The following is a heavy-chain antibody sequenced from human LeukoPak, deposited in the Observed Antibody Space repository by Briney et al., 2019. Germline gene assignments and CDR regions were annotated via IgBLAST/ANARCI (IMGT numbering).Heavy chain of an antibody. V-gene: IGHV1-18*04. J-gene: IGHJ4*02. CDR3: ASQPYYYGSGGGRFDY. CDR2: ISAYNGNT. D-gene: IGHD3-10*01. Sequence: ASVRVSCKASGYTFTSYGISWVRQAPGQGLEWMGWISAYNGNTNYAQKLQGRVTMTTDTSTSTAYMELRSLRSDDTAVYYCASQPYYYGSGGGRFDYWGQGTLVTVSS. CDR1: GYTFTSYG.